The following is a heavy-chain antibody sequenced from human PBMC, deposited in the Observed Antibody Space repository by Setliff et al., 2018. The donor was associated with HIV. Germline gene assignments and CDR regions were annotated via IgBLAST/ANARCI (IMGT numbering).Heavy chain of an antibody. V-gene: IGHV4-34*01. CDR2: VTHSGRT. CDR3: ARGVRDNSGWSSYYFDY. D-gene: IGHD6-19*01. CDR1: GGSFSGYY. J-gene: IGHJ4*02. Sequence: PSETLSLTCAVYGGSFSGYYWSWIRQPPGKGLEWIGEVTHSGRTNYNPSLESRVTTSVDTSKKQFSLRLTSVTAADTAAYYCARGVRDNSGWSSYYFDYWGQGTLVTVSS.